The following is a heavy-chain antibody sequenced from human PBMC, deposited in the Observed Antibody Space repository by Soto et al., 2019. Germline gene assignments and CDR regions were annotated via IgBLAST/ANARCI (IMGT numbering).Heavy chain of an antibody. CDR3: ARRPYGDYDY. CDR2: ISTYNGNT. Sequence: QAQLVQSGAEVKEPGASVKVSCKASSYSFTTSGITWVRQAPGQGLEWMGRISTYNGNTNYAQKLQDRVTLTTDTSTSTAYMELRSLRSNDTAVYYCARRPYGDYDYWGQGTLVTVSS. V-gene: IGHV1-18*01. J-gene: IGHJ4*02. CDR1: SYSFTTSG. D-gene: IGHD4-17*01.